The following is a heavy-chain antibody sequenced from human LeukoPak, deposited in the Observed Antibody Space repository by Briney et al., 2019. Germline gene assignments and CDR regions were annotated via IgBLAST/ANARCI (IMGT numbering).Heavy chain of an antibody. CDR3: ARGPSSQFRTDY. J-gene: IGHJ4*02. CDR2: IGTSSSRI. CDR1: GFAFSSYS. Sequence: GGSLRLSCAASGFAFSSYSLNWVRQAPGKGLEWVSYIGTSSSRIYYADSVKGRFTISRDNAKNSLYLQMNGLRAEDTAVYYCARGPSSQFRTDYWGQGTLVTVSS. D-gene: IGHD2-2*01. V-gene: IGHV3-48*01.